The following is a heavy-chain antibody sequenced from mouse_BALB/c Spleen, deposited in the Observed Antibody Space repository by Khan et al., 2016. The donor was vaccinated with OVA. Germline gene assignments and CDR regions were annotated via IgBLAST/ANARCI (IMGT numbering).Heavy chain of an antibody. CDR2: INSAGYYT. D-gene: IGHD4-1*01. V-gene: IGHV5-6*01. CDR1: GFTFSAYG. J-gene: IGHJ3*01. Sequence: EVMLVESGGDLVRPGGSLKLSCAASGFTFSAYGMSWVRQSPDKRLEWVATINSAGYYTYYPDSLKGRFIISRDNAKNTLYLQMRSLKSEDTAMYYCASHVTGSFAYWGQGTLVTVSA. CDR3: ASHVTGSFAY.